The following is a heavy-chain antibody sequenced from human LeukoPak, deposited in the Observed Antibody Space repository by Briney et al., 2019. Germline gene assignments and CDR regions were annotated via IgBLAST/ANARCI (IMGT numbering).Heavy chain of an antibody. J-gene: IGHJ4*02. V-gene: IGHV3-48*02. Sequence: GGSLRLSCAASGFTFSSYAMSWVRQAPGKGLEWISYITGTSSTIYYADSVKGRFTISRDNAKNSLYLQMSSLRDEDTAVYYCARSTAHFDYWGQGTLVTVSS. CDR3: ARSTAHFDY. CDR1: GFTFSSYA. CDR2: ITGTSSTI.